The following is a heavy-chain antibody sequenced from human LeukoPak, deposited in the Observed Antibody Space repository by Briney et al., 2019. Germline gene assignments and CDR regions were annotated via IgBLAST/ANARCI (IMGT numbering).Heavy chain of an antibody. V-gene: IGHV4-39*01. CDR1: GDSMNTLLYY. CDR2: VYYSGTT. Sequence: SETLSLTCTVSGDSMNTLLYYWAWIRQSPGKGPEWIGSVYYSGTTYYNSALQSRVTLSEDTSNNQFSLTLSSVTAADTAIYYCARQKLNKILLWFDPWGQGILVTVSS. D-gene: IGHD2-15*01. J-gene: IGHJ5*02. CDR3: ARQKLNKILLWFDP.